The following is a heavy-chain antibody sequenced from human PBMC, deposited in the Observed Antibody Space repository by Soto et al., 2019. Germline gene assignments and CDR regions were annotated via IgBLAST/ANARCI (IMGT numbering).Heavy chain of an antibody. CDR2: ISYDGSNK. V-gene: IGHV3-30-3*01. Sequence: QVQLVESGGGVVQPGRSLRLSCAASGFTFSSYAMHWVRQAPGKGLEWVAVISYDGSNKYYADSVKGRFTISRDNSKNTLYLQMNSLRAEDTAVYYCARECGDRGETFDYWGQGTLVTVSS. J-gene: IGHJ4*02. D-gene: IGHD4-17*01. CDR3: ARECGDRGETFDY. CDR1: GFTFSSYA.